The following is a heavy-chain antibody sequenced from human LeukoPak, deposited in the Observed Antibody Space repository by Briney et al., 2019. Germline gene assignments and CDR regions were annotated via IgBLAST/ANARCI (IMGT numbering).Heavy chain of an antibody. CDR2: INHSGST. V-gene: IGHV4-34*01. CDR3: ARWVGLLWFGELRHNNWFDP. D-gene: IGHD3-10*01. CDR1: GFTFSTYT. Sequence: GSLRLSCAASGFTFSTYTMNWIRQPPGKGLEWIGEINHSGSTNYNPSLKSRVTISVDTSKNQFSLKLSSVTAADTAVYYCARWVGLLWFGELRHNNWFDPWGQGTLVTVSS. J-gene: IGHJ5*02.